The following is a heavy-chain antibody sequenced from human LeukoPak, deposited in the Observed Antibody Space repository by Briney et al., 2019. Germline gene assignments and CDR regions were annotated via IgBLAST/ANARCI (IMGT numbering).Heavy chain of an antibody. Sequence: GGSLRLSCAASGFTFSSYWMSWVRQAPGKGLEWVANIKQDGSEKYYVDSVKGRFTISRDNAKNSLYLQMNSLRAEDTAVYYCARDTIRFLYPPGAASDIWGQGTMVTVSS. J-gene: IGHJ3*02. V-gene: IGHV3-7*01. CDR3: ARDTIRFLYPPGAASDI. CDR2: IKQDGSEK. CDR1: GFTFSSYW. D-gene: IGHD3-3*01.